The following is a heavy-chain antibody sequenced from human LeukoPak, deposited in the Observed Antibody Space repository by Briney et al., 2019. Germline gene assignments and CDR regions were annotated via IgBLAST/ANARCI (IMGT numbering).Heavy chain of an antibody. V-gene: IGHV4-59*08. J-gene: IGHJ4*02. CDR2: ISYNGYT. D-gene: IGHD3-10*01. CDR1: DGSLSSYY. Sequence: PSETLSLTCTVSDGSLSSYYWSWIRQPAGKGLEWIGYISYNGYTNYNPSLKSRVTISVDTSKSQFSLKLSSVTASDTAVYYCARHLDDYGSGSYEYWGQGTLVTVSS. CDR3: ARHLDDYGSGSYEY.